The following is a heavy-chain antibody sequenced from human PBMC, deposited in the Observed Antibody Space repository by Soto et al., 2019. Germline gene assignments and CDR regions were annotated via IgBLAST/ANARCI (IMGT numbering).Heavy chain of an antibody. CDR3: ARVMTVQAFDI. J-gene: IGHJ3*02. CDR1: GYTFTRYW. Sequence: ASVKVSCKGSGYTFTRYWMHWVRQAPGQRLEWMGWINAGTGKVKYSQKFQGRVLITRDTSASTAYMELSSLRSEDTAVYYCARVMTVQAFDIWGQGTMVTVSS. V-gene: IGHV1-3*01. D-gene: IGHD4-17*01. CDR2: INAGTGKV.